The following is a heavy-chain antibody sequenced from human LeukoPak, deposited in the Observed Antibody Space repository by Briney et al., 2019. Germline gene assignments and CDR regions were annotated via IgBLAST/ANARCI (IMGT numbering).Heavy chain of an antibody. CDR1: GYSFTSYW. V-gene: IGHV5-51*01. CDR2: IYPGDSDT. D-gene: IGHD5-12*01. Sequence: GESLQISCKGSGYSFTSYWIGWVRQMPGKGLEWMGIIYPGDSDTRYSPSFQGQVTISADKSISTAYLQWSSLKASDTAMYYCARGGYSGYDSPGSPFDYWGQGTLVTVSS. J-gene: IGHJ4*02. CDR3: ARGGYSGYDSPGSPFDY.